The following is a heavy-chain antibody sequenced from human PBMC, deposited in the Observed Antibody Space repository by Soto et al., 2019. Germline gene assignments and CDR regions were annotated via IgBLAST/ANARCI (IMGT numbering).Heavy chain of an antibody. CDR1: GDTFNNYI. Sequence: QVQLVQSGAEVKKPGSSVKVSCKASGDTFNNYIISWVRQAPGQGLEWMGGIIPFRGTADYVQKFQGRVTINAYESTRTGCTELSSVRSEDTAVYYYANSPFAEGGIYSGFDVWGQGATVTVSS. D-gene: IGHD3-16*01. CDR2: IIPFRGTA. CDR3: ANSPFAEGGIYSGFDV. V-gene: IGHV1-69*16. J-gene: IGHJ6*02.